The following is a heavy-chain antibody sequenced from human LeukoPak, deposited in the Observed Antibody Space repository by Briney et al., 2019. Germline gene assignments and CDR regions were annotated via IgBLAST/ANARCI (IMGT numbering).Heavy chain of an antibody. CDR1: GLTFSSYA. Sequence: GGSLRLSCEASGLTFSSYAMSWVRQAPGKGLEWVLAISGSGGSTYYADSVKGRFTISRDNSKNTLYLQMNSLRAEDTAVYYCAKDPPGYCSGGSCGNFDYWGQGTLVTVSS. CDR2: ISGSGGST. CDR3: AKDPPGYCSGGSCGNFDY. J-gene: IGHJ4*02. V-gene: IGHV3-23*01. D-gene: IGHD2-15*01.